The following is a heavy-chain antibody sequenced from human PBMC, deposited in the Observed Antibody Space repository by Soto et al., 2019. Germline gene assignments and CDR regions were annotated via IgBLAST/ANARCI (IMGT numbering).Heavy chain of an antibody. V-gene: IGHV3-15*07. Sequence: GGSLRLFFAASGFTFSNAWMNWVRQAPGKGLEWDGRIKSKTDGGTTDYAAPVKGRFTISRDDSKNTLYLQMNSLKTEDTAVYYCTSPYYYDSSGYYPSYGMDVWGQGTTVTVSS. CDR1: GFTFSNAW. CDR2: IKSKTDGGTT. D-gene: IGHD3-22*01. J-gene: IGHJ6*02. CDR3: TSPYYYDSSGYYPSYGMDV.